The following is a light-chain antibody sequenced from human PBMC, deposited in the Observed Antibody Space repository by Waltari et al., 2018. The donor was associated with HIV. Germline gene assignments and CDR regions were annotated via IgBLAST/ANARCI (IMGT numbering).Light chain of an antibody. V-gene: IGKV1-39*01. CDR3: QQSYSTPPYT. J-gene: IGKJ2*01. CDR1: QSVSRY. Sequence: DIQMTQSPSSLSASVGDRVTIACRASQSVSRYLNWYQQRPGKAPNLLIYAASNLQSGVPSRFSGSGSGTDFTLTINGLQPEDFATYYCQQSYSTPPYTFGQGTKVEI. CDR2: AAS.